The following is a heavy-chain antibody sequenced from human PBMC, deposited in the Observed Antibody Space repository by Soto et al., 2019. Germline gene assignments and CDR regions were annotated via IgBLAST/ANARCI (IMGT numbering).Heavy chain of an antibody. D-gene: IGHD6-25*01. J-gene: IGHJ5*02. CDR2: VFYTGST. V-gene: IGHV4-39*01. Sequence: SETLSLTCAVSGGSISGSYYYWGWLRQSPGKGPEWIGSVFYTGSTSYNPSLESRVSVSVDTSKNDFSLRLNSVTAADTAVYYCAGQTFTIAAASYGRSNWFDPWGPGTLVTVSS. CDR3: AGQTFTIAAASYGRSNWFDP. CDR1: GGSISGSYYY.